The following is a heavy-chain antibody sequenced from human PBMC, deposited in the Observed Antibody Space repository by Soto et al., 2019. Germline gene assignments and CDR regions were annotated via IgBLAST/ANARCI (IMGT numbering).Heavy chain of an antibody. Sequence: EVQLVETGGGLIQPGGSLRLSCAASGFTVSSHYMSWVRQAPGKGLEWVSVIYSGGSTYYEDSVKGRFTISRDNSKNTLYLQMISLRAEDTAVCYCARDIVYYGMDVWGQGTPVTVSS. J-gene: IGHJ6*02. D-gene: IGHD2-15*01. CDR2: IYSGGST. V-gene: IGHV3-53*02. CDR1: GFTVSSHY. CDR3: ARDIVYYGMDV.